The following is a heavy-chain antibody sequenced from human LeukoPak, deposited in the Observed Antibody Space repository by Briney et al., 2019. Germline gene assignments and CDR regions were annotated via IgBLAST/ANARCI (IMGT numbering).Heavy chain of an antibody. CDR3: ARDRGPGSGWYDY. Sequence: SETLSLTCTVSGGSISSYYWSWIRQPPGKGLEWIGYIYYSGSTNYNPSLKSRVTISVDTSKNQFSLKLSSVTAADTAVYYCARDRGPGSGWYDYWGQGTLVTVSS. J-gene: IGHJ4*02. D-gene: IGHD6-19*01. CDR2: IYYSGST. CDR1: GGSISSYY. V-gene: IGHV4-59*01.